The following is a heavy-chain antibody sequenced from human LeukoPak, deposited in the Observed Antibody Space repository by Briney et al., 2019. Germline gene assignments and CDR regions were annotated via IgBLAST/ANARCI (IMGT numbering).Heavy chain of an antibody. CDR2: IYYSGST. Sequence: PSETLSLTCTVSGGSISSSSYYWGWIRQPPGKGLEWIGSIYYSGSTYYNPSLKSRVTISVDTSKNQFSLKLSSVTAADTAAYYCARPSYYDSSGSKRGGYYFDYWGQGTLVTVSS. D-gene: IGHD3-22*01. CDR3: ARPSYYDSSGSKRGGYYFDY. V-gene: IGHV4-39*01. J-gene: IGHJ4*02. CDR1: GGSISSSSYY.